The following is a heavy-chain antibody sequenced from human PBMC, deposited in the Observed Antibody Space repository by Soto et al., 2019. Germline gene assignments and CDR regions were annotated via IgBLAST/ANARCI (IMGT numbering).Heavy chain of an antibody. CDR2: ISYDGSNK. Sequence: QVQLVESGGGVVQPGRSLRLSCAASGFTFSSYAMHWVRQAPGKGLEWVAVISYDGSNKYYADSVKGRFTISRDNSKNTLYLQMNSLRAEDTAVYYCARDPLWGTAMVPWYFDLWGRGTLVTVSS. CDR3: ARDPLWGTAMVPWYFDL. CDR1: GFTFSSYA. V-gene: IGHV3-30-3*01. D-gene: IGHD5-18*01. J-gene: IGHJ2*01.